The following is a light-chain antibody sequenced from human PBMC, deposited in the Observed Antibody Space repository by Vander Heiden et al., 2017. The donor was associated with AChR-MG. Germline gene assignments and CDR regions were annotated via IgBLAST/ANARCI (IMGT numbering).Light chain of an antibody. J-gene: IGKJ4*01. V-gene: IGKV1-5*01. CDR1: QSISSW. CDR2: DAS. CDR3: QQYNSPPLT. Sequence: DIQMTQSPSTLSASVGDRVTITCRASQSISSWLAWYQQKPGKAPKLLIYDASSLESGVPSRFSDSGSGTEFTPTISSLQPDDFATYYCQQYNSPPLTFGGGTKVEIK.